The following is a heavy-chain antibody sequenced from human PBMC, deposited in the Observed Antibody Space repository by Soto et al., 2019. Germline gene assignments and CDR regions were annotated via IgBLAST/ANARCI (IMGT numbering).Heavy chain of an antibody. CDR2: INPNSGGT. D-gene: IGHD6-13*01. CDR1: GYTFTGYY. CDR3: ARDLPAIAAAGTGYNWFDP. Sequence: ASVKVSCKASGYTFTGYYMHWLLQAPGQGLEWMGWINPNSGGTNYAQKFQGWVTMTRDTSISTAYMELSRLRSDDTAVYYCARDLPAIAAAGTGYNWFDPWGQGTLVTVSS. V-gene: IGHV1-2*04. J-gene: IGHJ5*02.